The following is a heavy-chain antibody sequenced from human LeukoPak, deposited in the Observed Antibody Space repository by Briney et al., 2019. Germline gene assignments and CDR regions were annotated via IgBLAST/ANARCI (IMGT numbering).Heavy chain of an antibody. V-gene: IGHV1-2*02. Sequence: ASVTVSCKAFGYIFTDYYIHWVRQAPGQGREWMGWINPNSGGTNYAQKFVGGVTMTRDTSISTAYMELSRLRSDDTAVYYCARGNIVVEIAATEYYFDYWGQGALVTVSS. D-gene: IGHD2-15*01. CDR2: INPNSGGT. CDR1: GYIFTDYY. J-gene: IGHJ4*02. CDR3: ARGNIVVEIAATEYYFDY.